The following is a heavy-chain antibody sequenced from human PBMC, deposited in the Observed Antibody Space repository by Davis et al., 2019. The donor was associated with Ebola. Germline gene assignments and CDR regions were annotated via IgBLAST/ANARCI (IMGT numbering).Heavy chain of an antibody. V-gene: IGHV4-39*07. CDR3: ARGGIAAAAQRGVYYYYYYGMDV. J-gene: IGHJ6*02. Sequence: SETLSLTCTVSGGSISSYYWGWIRQPPGKGLEWIGSIYYSGSTYYNPSLKSRVTISVDTSKNQFSLKLSSVTAADTAVYYCARGGIAAAAQRGVYYYYYYGMDVWGQGTTVTVSS. CDR2: IYYSGST. CDR1: GGSISSYY. D-gene: IGHD6-13*01.